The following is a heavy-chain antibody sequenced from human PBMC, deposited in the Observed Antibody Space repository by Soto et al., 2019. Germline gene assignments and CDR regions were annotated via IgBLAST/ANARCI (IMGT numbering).Heavy chain of an antibody. J-gene: IGHJ6*02. CDR3: ARDRVPQLGYYGMDV. CDR2: INTDESSR. CDR1: GFDFTTTW. Sequence: GGSLRLSCAASGFDFTTTWMNWVRLAPGKGLEWVARINTDESSRSYADSVKGRFTISRDNAKNTLYLQMSSLRAEDTAVYFCARDRVPQLGYYGMDVWGQGTTVTVSS. D-gene: IGHD2-2*01. V-gene: IGHV3-74*01.